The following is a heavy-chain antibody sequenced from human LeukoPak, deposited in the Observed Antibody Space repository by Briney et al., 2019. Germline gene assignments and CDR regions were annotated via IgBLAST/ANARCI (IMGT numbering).Heavy chain of an antibody. Sequence: QPGGSLRLSCAASGFTFSSYGMHWVRQAPGKGLEWVAVISYDGSNKYYADSVKGRFTISRDNSKNTLYLQMNSLRTEDTAVYYCLPDWFDPWGQGTLVTVSS. CDR1: GFTFSSYG. V-gene: IGHV3-30*03. CDR3: LPDWFDP. CDR2: ISYDGSNK. J-gene: IGHJ5*02.